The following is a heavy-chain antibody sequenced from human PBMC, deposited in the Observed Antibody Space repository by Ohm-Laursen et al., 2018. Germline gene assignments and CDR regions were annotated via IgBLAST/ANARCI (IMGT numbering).Heavy chain of an antibody. CDR3: ARGHRLFDY. V-gene: IGHV4-34*01. CDR2: INHSGST. D-gene: IGHD6-25*01. CDR1: GGSFSGYY. Sequence: TLSLTCAVYGGSFSGYYWSWIRQPPGKGLEWIGEINHSGSTNYNPSLKSRVTISVDTSKNQFSLKLSSVTAADTAVYYCARGHRLFDYWGQGTLVTVSS. J-gene: IGHJ4*02.